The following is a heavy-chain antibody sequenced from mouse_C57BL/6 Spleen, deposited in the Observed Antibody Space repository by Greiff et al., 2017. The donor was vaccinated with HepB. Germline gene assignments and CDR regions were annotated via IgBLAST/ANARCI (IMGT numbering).Heavy chain of an antibody. D-gene: IGHD1-1*01. Sequence: VQLQQPGAELVKPGASVKMSCKASGYTFTSYWITWVKQRPGQGLEWIGDIYPGSGSTNYNEKFKSKATLTVDTSSSTAYMQLSSLTSEDSAVYYSATITTVFDDAMDYWGQGTSVTVSS. J-gene: IGHJ4*01. CDR2: IYPGSGST. V-gene: IGHV1-55*01. CDR3: ATITTVFDDAMDY. CDR1: GYTFTSYW.